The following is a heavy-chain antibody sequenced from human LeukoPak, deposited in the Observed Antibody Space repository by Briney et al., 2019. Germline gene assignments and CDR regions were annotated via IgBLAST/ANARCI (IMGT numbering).Heavy chain of an antibody. CDR3: AKDGVERATINGYYYYYMDV. J-gene: IGHJ6*03. Sequence: ESGGSLRLSCAASGFTFSSYGMHWVRQAPGKGLEWVAFIRYEGSNKYYADSVKGRFTISRDNSKNTLYLQMNSLRAADTAVYYCAKDGVERATINGYYYYYMDVGGRGTTVTVS. V-gene: IGHV3-30*02. CDR2: IRYEGSNK. D-gene: IGHD5-24*01. CDR1: GFTFSSYG.